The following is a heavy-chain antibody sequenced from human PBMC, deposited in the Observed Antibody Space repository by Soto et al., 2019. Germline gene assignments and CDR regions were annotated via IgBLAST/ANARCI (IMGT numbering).Heavy chain of an antibody. CDR3: ARGYSSENWFDP. J-gene: IGHJ5*02. CDR1: GGTFSSYA. D-gene: IGHD6-19*01. V-gene: IGHV1-69*01. Sequence: QVQLCQSGAGGKNPGSSVRVPSRPPGGTFSSYAITWVRQAPGQGLEWMGGIIPFFVTANYAQKFQGRVTITADESTSTAYMELSSLRSEDTAVYYCARGYSSENWFDPWGQGTLVTVSS. CDR2: IIPFFVTA.